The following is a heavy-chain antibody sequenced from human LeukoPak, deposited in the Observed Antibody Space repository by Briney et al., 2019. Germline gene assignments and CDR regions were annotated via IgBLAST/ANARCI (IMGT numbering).Heavy chain of an antibody. D-gene: IGHD5-12*01. J-gene: IGHJ6*03. Sequence: GGSLRLSCAASGFTFSSYSMNWVRQAPGRGLEWVSSISSSSSYIYYADSVKGRFTISRDNAKNSLYLQMNSLRAEDTAVYYCARGGIVATRGRLGYYYYYMDVWGKGTTVTVSS. V-gene: IGHV3-21*01. CDR2: ISSSSSYI. CDR3: ARGGIVATRGRLGYYYYYMDV. CDR1: GFTFSSYS.